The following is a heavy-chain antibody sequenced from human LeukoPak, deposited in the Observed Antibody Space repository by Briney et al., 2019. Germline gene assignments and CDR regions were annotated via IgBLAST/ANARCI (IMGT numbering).Heavy chain of an antibody. CDR2: ITPSVDTT. D-gene: IGHD2-8*02. CDR3: VREESGGYFDY. Sequence: GASVKVSCKASGYTVTNYLLHWVRQAPGQGLEWVGRITPSVDTTNYAQKFRDRVTMTRDTSTSTVYMELSSLRSEDTAVYHCVREESGGYFDYWGQGTLVTVSS. V-gene: IGHV1-46*01. CDR1: GYTVTNYL. J-gene: IGHJ4*02.